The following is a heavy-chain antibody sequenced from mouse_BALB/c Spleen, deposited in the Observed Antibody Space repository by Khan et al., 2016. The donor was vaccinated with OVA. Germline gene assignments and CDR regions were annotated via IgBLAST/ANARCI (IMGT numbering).Heavy chain of an antibody. V-gene: IGHV1-4*01. D-gene: IGHD2-14*01. CDR3: AREGAYYRSDGWFSY. CDR1: GYTFTTYT. Sequence: QIQLVHSGAELARPGASVKMSCKASGYTFTTYTMHWVKQRPGQGLEWIGYINPSNGYTNYNQKFKDKSTLTADKSSSTAYMQLSSLTSDYSAVYYCAREGAYYRSDGWFSYWGQGTLVTVSA. J-gene: IGHJ3*01. CDR2: INPSNGYT.